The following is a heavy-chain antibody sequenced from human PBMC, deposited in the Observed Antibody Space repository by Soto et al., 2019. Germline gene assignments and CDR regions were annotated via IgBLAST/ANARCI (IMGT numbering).Heavy chain of an antibody. CDR3: ARVEGISTSHLIDY. CDR2: IYYSGST. D-gene: IGHD2-2*01. J-gene: IGHJ4*02. CDR1: GGSISSGDYY. V-gene: IGHV4-30-4*01. Sequence: QVQLQESGPGLVKPSQTLSLTCTVSGGSISSGDYYWSWIRQPPGKGLEWIGYIYYSGSTYYNPSLKSRVTISVDTSTNQFALKLSSVTAADTAVYYCARVEGISTSHLIDYWGQGTLVTVSS.